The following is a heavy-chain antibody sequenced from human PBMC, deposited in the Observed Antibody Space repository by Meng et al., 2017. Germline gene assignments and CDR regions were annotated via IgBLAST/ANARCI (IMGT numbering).Heavy chain of an antibody. CDR3: SGHVDY. CDR2: MKSNVDGGTV. Sequence: VHLVESGGGFVKPGGSLSLSCAASGFTFRNAWMTWVRQAPGKGLEWIGRMKSNVDGGTVDYAAAVKGRFFISRDDSENTFYLQMNSLKTEDTAVYYCSGHVDYWGHGTLVTVSS. J-gene: IGHJ4*01. CDR1: GFTFRNAW. V-gene: IGHV3-15*01.